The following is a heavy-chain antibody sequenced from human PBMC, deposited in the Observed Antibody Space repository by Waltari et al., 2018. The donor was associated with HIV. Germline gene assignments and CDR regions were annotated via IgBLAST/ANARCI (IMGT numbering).Heavy chain of an antibody. Sequence: QVQLVQSGAEVRKPGSSVKVSCKVSGGPFCRYVFNWVRQAPGQGLEWVGGIIPMFRTANYAQRFQDRVTITADDSTSTVYVEVRSLRSDDTAVYYCARGLRNGGNSPDGYWGQGTLVTVSS. J-gene: IGHJ4*02. CDR3: ARGLRNGGNSPDGY. V-gene: IGHV1-69*12. CDR1: GGPFCRYV. CDR2: IIPMFRTA. D-gene: IGHD2-8*01.